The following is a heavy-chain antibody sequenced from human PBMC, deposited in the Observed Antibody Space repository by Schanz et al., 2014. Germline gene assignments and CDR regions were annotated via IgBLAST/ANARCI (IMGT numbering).Heavy chain of an antibody. CDR3: ARDKGGYYPFDY. D-gene: IGHD3-3*01. Sequence: VQLVESGGGVAQPGGSLRLSCAASGFTFSTYWMSWVRQAPGKGLEWVANIKQDESERSYVDSVKGRFTISRDNAKNSLYLQMNSLRAEDTAVYYCARDKGGYYPFDYWGQGTLVTVSS. CDR2: IKQDESER. J-gene: IGHJ4*02. V-gene: IGHV3-7*01. CDR1: GFTFSTYW.